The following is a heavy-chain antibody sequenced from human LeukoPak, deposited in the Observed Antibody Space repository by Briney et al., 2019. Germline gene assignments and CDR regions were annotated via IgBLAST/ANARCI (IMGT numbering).Heavy chain of an antibody. CDR2: ISGSGGST. V-gene: IGHV3-23*01. CDR1: GFTFSSYA. Sequence: GGSLRLSCAASGFTFSSYAMSWVRQAPGKGLERVSAISGSGGSTYYADSVKGRFTISRDNSKNTLYLQMNSLRAEDTAVYYCAKSMVRGVIPLDYWGQGTLVTVSS. D-gene: IGHD3-10*01. J-gene: IGHJ4*02. CDR3: AKSMVRGVIPLDY.